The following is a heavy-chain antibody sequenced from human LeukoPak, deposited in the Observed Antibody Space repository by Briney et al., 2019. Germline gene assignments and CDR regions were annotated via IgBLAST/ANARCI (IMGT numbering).Heavy chain of an antibody. J-gene: IGHJ4*02. CDR1: GFTFSSYG. Sequence: GGSLRLSCAASGFTFSSYGMSWVRQAPGKGLEWVSVIGGSGDPTYYADSVKGRFTISRDNPKNTLYLQMYNLRAEDTAVYYCGTSDCSGGGCYYDFWGQGTLVAVSS. D-gene: IGHD2-15*01. V-gene: IGHV3-23*01. CDR3: GTSDCSGGGCYYDF. CDR2: IGGSGDPT.